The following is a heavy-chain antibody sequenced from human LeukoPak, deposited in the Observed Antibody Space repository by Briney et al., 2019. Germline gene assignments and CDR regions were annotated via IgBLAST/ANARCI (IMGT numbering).Heavy chain of an antibody. CDR3: ARLIVEQSYYFDY. J-gene: IGHJ4*02. D-gene: IGHD3-16*02. CDR2: INPNSGGT. Sequence: ASVKVSCKASGYTFTGYYMHWVRQAPGQGLEWMGWINPNSGGTNYAQKFQGRVTMTRDTSISTAYMELSRLRSGDTAVYYCARLIVEQSYYFDYWGQGTLVTVSS. CDR1: GYTFTGYY. V-gene: IGHV1-2*02.